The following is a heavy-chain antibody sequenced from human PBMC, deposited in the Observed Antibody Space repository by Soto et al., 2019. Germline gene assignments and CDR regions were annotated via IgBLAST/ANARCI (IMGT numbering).Heavy chain of an antibody. CDR2: IYYRGST. CDR1: GGSISSYY. CDR3: ARVVPATMYYMDV. V-gene: IGHV4-59*01. D-gene: IGHD2-2*01. Sequence: QVQLQESGPGLVKPSETLSLTCTVSGGSISSYYWNWIRQPPGKGLEWIGYIYYRGSTNYNPSLKSRVTISVDTSNNQFSLKLSSVTAADTAVYYCARVVPATMYYMDVWGKGTTVTVSS. J-gene: IGHJ6*03.